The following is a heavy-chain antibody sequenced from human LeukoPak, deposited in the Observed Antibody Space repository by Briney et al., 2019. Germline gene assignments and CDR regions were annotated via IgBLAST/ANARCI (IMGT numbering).Heavy chain of an antibody. Sequence: ASVKVSCKVSGYTLTELSMHWVRQAPGKGLEWMGGFDPEDGETIYAQKFQGRVTMTEDTSTDTAYMELSSLRSEDTAVYYCARDRRYCSSTSCGNYYYYGMDVWGQGTTVTVSS. CDR2: FDPEDGET. D-gene: IGHD2-2*01. CDR3: ARDRRYCSSTSCGNYYYYGMDV. V-gene: IGHV1-24*01. CDR1: GYTLTELS. J-gene: IGHJ6*02.